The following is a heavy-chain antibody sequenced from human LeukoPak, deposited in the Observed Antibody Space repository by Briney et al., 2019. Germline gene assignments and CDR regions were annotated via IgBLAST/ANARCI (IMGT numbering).Heavy chain of an antibody. CDR2: IYSGGNT. Sequence: GRSLRLSCAASGFTVSSNYMNWVRQAPGKGLEWVSVIYSGGNTYYSDSVKGRFTLSRDNSKNTLSLEMNSLRAEGTAIYYCAKERQHSCWGRGTLVTVSS. CDR3: AKERQHSC. CDR1: GFTVSSNY. V-gene: IGHV3-66*01. D-gene: IGHD2-2*01. J-gene: IGHJ4*02.